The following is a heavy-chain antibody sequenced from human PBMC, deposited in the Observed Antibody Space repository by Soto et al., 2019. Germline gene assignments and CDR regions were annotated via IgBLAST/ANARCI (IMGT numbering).Heavy chain of an antibody. CDR2: IKQDGSEK. D-gene: IGHD3-3*01. J-gene: IGHJ4*02. CDR3: ARDVLTIFGVVIIGPFFDY. V-gene: IGHV3-7*01. CDR1: GFTFSIYW. Sequence: PGASLRLSCAASGFTFSIYWMSWVRQAPGKGLEWVANIKQDGSEKYYVDSVKGRFTISRDNAKNSLYLQMNSLRAEDTAVYYCARDVLTIFGVVIIGPFFDYWGQGT.